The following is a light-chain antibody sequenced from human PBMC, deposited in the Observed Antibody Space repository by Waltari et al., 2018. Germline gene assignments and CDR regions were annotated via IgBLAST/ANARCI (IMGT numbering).Light chain of an antibody. CDR3: QTGGHGTWV. CDR2: INSDGSH. Sequence: QLVVTQSSSASASLGAPVKLTCTLDSGHSNNTIAWLQQQPEKGPRYLMKINSDGSHSKGDEIPDRFSGSSSGAERYLTISNLQSEDEGDYYCQTGGHGTWVFGGGTKLTVL. J-gene: IGLJ3*02. V-gene: IGLV4-69*01. CDR1: SGHSNNT.